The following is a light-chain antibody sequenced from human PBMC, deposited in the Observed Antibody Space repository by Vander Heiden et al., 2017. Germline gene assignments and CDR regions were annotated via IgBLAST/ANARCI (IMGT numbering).Light chain of an antibody. V-gene: IGKV4-1*01. CDR2: WAS. CDR1: QSVLYSSNNKNY. CDR3: QHLYT. J-gene: IGKJ2*01. Sequence: DIVMTQSPDSLAVSLGERATINCKSSQSVLYSSNNKNYLAWYQQKPGQPPKLLIYWASNRESGVPDRFSGSGSGTDFTLTISSLQAEDVAGYDCQHLYTFGQGTKLEIK.